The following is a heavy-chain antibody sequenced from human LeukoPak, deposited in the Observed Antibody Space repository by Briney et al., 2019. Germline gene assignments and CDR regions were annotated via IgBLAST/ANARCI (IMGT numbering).Heavy chain of an antibody. D-gene: IGHD3-10*01. CDR2: ISGSGYST. J-gene: IGHJ4*02. V-gene: IGHV3-23*01. CDR1: GSTFSSYA. CDR3: AKAVRGYTSDY. Sequence: GGSLRLSCAASGSTFSSYAMSWVRQAPGKGLEWVSGISGSGYSTHYADSVKGRFTISRDNSKNTLSLQMNSLRAEDTAVYYCAKAVRGYTSDYWGQGTLVTVSS.